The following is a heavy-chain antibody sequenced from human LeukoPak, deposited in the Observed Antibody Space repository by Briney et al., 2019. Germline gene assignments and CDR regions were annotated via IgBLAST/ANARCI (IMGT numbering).Heavy chain of an antibody. CDR2: TYYRSKWYN. Sequence: SQTLSLTCAISGDSVSSNSAAWNWIRQSPSRGLEWLGRTYYRSKWYNDYAVSVKSRITINPDTSKNQFSLQLNSVTPEDTAVYYCARDYNYGSGSYYDNWFDPWGQGTLVTVSS. J-gene: IGHJ5*02. D-gene: IGHD3-10*01. CDR3: ARDYNYGSGSYYDNWFDP. CDR1: GDSVSSNSAA. V-gene: IGHV6-1*01.